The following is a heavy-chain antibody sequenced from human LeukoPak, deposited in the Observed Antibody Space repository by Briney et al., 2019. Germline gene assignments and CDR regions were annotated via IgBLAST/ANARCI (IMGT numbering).Heavy chain of an antibody. V-gene: IGHV3-53*01. D-gene: IGHD3-10*01. CDR2: IYSGGST. CDR3: AKDGSYYNFDS. Sequence: GGSLRLSCAASGFTVSSNYMSWVRQAPGKGLEWVSVIYSGGSTYYADSVKGRFTISRDNSKNTLYLQMNSLRDDDTAVYYCAKDGSYYNFDSWGQGTLVTVSS. J-gene: IGHJ4*02. CDR1: GFTVSSNY.